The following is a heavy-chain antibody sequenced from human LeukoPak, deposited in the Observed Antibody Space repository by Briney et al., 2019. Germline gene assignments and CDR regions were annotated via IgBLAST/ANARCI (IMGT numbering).Heavy chain of an antibody. CDR3: ARVEAVAGTAGDY. D-gene: IGHD6-19*01. Sequence: SETLSLTCAVYGGSFSGYYWSWIRQPPGKGLEWIGEINHSGSTNYNPSLKSRGTISVDTSKNQFSLKLSSVTAADTAVYYCARVEAVAGTAGDYWGQGTLVTVSS. CDR1: GGSFSGYY. J-gene: IGHJ4*02. V-gene: IGHV4-34*01. CDR2: INHSGST.